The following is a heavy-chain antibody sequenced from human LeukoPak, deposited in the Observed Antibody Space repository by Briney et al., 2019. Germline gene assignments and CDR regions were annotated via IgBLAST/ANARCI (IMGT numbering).Heavy chain of an antibody. V-gene: IGHV3-7*01. CDR2: IKEDGSEK. D-gene: IGHD3-3*01. Sequence: GGALRLSSAASGFSFSSYWMSWGREAPGKGLEWGANIKEDGSEKYSVGSVRGRFTISRDKKKTSLFLEVNSLRAEDTAVYYCATGWSHHAYWGQGTLVTVSS. CDR1: GFSFSSYW. CDR3: ATGWSHHAY. J-gene: IGHJ4*02.